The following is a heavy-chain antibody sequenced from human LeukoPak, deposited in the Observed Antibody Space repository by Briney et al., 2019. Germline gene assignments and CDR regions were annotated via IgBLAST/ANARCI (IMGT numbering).Heavy chain of an antibody. J-gene: IGHJ3*02. CDR2: ISAYNGNT. V-gene: IGHV1-18*01. CDR1: GYTFTSYG. D-gene: IGHD4-17*01. CDR3: VRERDYGDYRGAFDI. Sequence: ASVKVSCKASGYTFTSYGISWVRQAPGQGLEWMGWISAYNGNTNYAQKLQGRVTMTTDTSTSTAYMELRSLRSDDTAVYYCVRERDYGDYRGAFDIWGQGTMVTVSS.